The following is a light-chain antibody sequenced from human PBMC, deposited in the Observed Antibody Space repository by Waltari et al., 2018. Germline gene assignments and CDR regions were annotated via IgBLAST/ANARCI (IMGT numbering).Light chain of an antibody. CDR3: AAWDDSLIGPV. Sequence: QSVLTQSPSTSGTPGQKVTISCSGSSSNIGSNTVNWYQQLPGTAPKLLIYGNNPRPSGVPARFSGSKSGTSASLAISGLQSEDEADYYCAAWDDSLIGPVFGGGTKLTVL. V-gene: IGLV1-44*01. CDR1: SSNIGSNT. CDR2: GNN. J-gene: IGLJ3*02.